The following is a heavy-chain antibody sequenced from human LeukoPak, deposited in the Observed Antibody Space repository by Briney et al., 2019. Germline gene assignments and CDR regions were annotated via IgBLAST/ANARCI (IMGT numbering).Heavy chain of an antibody. V-gene: IGHV3-30-3*01. J-gene: IGHJ6*02. CDR1: GFTFSSYA. Sequence: GGSLRLSCAASGFTFSSYAMHWVRQAPGKGLEWVAVISYDGSNKYYADSVKGRFTISRDNAKNSLYLQMNSLRAEDTAVYYCARAGRFSYPLYGMDVWGQGTTVTVSS. CDR2: ISYDGSNK. CDR3: ARAGRFSYPLYGMDV.